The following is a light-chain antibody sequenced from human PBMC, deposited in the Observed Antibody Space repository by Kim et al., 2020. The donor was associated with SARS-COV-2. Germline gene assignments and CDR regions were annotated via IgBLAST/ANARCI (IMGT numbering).Light chain of an antibody. CDR1: SLRSYY. CDR3: NSRDSSGNHLV. J-gene: IGLJ2*01. Sequence: SSELTQDPAVSVALVQTVRITCQGDSLRSYYASWYQQKPGQAPVLVIYGKNNRPSGIPDRFSGSSSGNTASLTITGAQAEDEADYYCNSRDSSGNHLVFVGGTKLTVL. V-gene: IGLV3-19*01. CDR2: GKN.